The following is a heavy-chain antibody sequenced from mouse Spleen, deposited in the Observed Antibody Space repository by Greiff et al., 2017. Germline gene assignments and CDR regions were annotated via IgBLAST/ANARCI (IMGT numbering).Heavy chain of an antibody. D-gene: IGHD2-12*01. Sequence: QVQLQQSGAELVRPGTSVKISCKASGYTFTNYWLGWVKQRPGPGLEWIGDIYPGGGYTNYNEKFKGKATLTAETSSSTAYMQLSSLTSEDSAVYFCARVYDEAWFAYWGQGTLFTVSA. J-gene: IGHJ3*01. V-gene: IGHV1-63*02. CDR2: IYPGGGYT. CDR3: ARVYDEAWFAY. CDR1: GYTFTNYW.